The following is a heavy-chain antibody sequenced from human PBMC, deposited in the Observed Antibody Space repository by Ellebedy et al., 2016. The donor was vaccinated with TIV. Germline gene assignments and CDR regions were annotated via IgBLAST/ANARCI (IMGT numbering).Heavy chain of an antibody. CDR3: ARGWVVVTAAFDY. J-gene: IGHJ4*02. V-gene: IGHV3-30-3*01. CDR2: MSPDGSIK. D-gene: IGHD2-21*02. Sequence: GGSLRLXXAASGFTFSAYEIHWVRQAPGKGLEWVAVMSPDGSIKLYADSVKGRFTISRDNSKNTMALQMNSLRAEDTALYYCARGWVVVTAAFDYWGQGTLVTVSS. CDR1: GFTFSAYE.